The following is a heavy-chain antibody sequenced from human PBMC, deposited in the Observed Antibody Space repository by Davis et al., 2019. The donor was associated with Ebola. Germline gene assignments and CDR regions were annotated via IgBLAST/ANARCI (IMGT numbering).Heavy chain of an antibody. CDR2: IRYDGTDK. V-gene: IGHV3-30*02. D-gene: IGHD2-15*01. J-gene: IGHJ5*02. Sequence: GESLKISCAASGFTFSTYGMHWVRQAPGKGLEWVSFIRYDGTDKYNADSVKGRFTISRDNAKKSLYLQMNSLRDEDTAVYYCARDEDILVSPNWFDPWGQGTLVTVSS. CDR3: ARDEDILVSPNWFDP. CDR1: GFTFSTYG.